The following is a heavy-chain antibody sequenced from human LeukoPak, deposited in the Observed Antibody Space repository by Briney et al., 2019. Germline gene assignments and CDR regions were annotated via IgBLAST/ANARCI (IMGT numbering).Heavy chain of an antibody. D-gene: IGHD3-22*01. V-gene: IGHV4-34*01. J-gene: IGHJ4*02. CDR3: ARGRGLRRSYYDSSGYGDY. CDR2: INHSGST. Sequence: SETLSLTCAVYGGSFSGYYWSWIRQPPGKGLEWIGEINHSGSTNYNPSLKSRVTISVDTSKNQFSLKLSSVTAADTVVYYCARGRGLRRSYYDSSGYGDYWGQGTLVTVSS. CDR1: GGSFSGYY.